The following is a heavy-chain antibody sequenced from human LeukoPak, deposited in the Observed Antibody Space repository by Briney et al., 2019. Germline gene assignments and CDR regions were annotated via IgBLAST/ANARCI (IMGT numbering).Heavy chain of an antibody. V-gene: IGHV3-53*01. CDR2: IYSGGST. J-gene: IGHJ4*02. D-gene: IGHD4-17*01. CDR1: GFTVSSNY. Sequence: GGSLRLSCAASGFTVSSNYMSWVRQAPGKGLEWVSVIYSGGSTYYADSVKGRFTISRDNSKNTLYLQMNSLRAEDTAVYYCAKDPPRGVSYGDFDYWGQGTLVTVSS. CDR3: AKDPPRGVSYGDFDY.